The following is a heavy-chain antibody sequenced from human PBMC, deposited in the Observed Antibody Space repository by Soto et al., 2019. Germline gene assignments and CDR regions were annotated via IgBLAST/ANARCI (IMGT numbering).Heavy chain of an antibody. D-gene: IGHD6-25*01. CDR2: VSSTGST. CDR3: ARGGCSPYHNHEFDF. J-gene: IGHJ4*02. V-gene: IGHV4-59*01. CDR1: GASITQYY. Sequence: PSETLSLTCTVSGASITQYYWNWIRQSPGKGLEWIVSVSSTGSTVYNPSLTSRVTVSLDTSKNQFSLTLNSVTAADTAVYHCARGGCSPYHNHEFDFWGQGTLVTVSS.